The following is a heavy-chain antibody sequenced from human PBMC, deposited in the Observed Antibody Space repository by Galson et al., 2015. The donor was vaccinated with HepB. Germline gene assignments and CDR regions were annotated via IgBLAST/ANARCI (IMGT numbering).Heavy chain of an antibody. D-gene: IGHD2-2*02. J-gene: IGHJ6*02. CDR1: GYTFTSYY. V-gene: IGHV1-46*01. CDR3: ARDLSRVPAAIDPYYYYYGMDV. CDR2: INPSGGST. Sequence: SVKVSCKASGYTFTSYYMHWVRQAPGQGLEWVGIINPSGGSTSYAQKFQGRVTMTRDTSTSTVYMELSSLRSEDTAVYYCARDLSRVPAAIDPYYYYYGMDVWGQGTTVTVSS.